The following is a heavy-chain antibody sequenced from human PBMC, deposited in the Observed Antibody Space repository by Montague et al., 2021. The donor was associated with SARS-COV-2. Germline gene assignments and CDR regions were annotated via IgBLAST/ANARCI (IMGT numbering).Heavy chain of an antibody. V-gene: IGHV4-34*01. CDR3: ARGQVTISGVLIFIPAAGHLDG. J-gene: IGHJ3*01. Sequence: SETLSLTCSGQGSWYSGADRTSIRLTSRHPPESYGEISHNESATYNPSLKGRVTLSRDTSKNQFSLKLQSVTPADTAVYYCARGQVTISGVLIFIPAAGHLDGWGQGTSVTVSS. CDR1: GSWYSGAD. CDR2: ISHNESA. D-gene: IGHD3-3*01.